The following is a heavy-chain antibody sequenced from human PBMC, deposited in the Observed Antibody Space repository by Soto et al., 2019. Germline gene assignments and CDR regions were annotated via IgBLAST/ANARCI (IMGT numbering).Heavy chain of an antibody. V-gene: IGHV3-23*01. CDR1: GLTFSSYA. CDR3: AKYRVRYDFDY. J-gene: IGHJ4*02. CDR2: ISGSGGST. D-gene: IGHD5-12*01. Sequence: EVKLLESGGGLVQPGGSLRLSCAASGLTFSSYAMSWVRQARGKGLEWGSAISGSGGSTYYADSVKGRFTISRDNSKNTLYLQMNSLRAEDTAVYYCAKYRVRYDFDYWGQGTLVTVSS.